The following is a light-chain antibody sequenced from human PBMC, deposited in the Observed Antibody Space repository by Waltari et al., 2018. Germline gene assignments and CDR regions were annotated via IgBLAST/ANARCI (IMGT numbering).Light chain of an antibody. CDR3: QQYGSPLWS. CDR1: QTLSSSY. V-gene: IGKV3-20*01. J-gene: IGKJ1*01. Sequence: EIVLTQSPDTLSLSPGERATLSCRASQTLSSSYLAWYQQKPGQAPRLLIYRTSSRATGIPDRFSGSGSGTDFSLTINRLEPEDSAVYYCQQYGSPLWSFGQGTKVEI. CDR2: RTS.